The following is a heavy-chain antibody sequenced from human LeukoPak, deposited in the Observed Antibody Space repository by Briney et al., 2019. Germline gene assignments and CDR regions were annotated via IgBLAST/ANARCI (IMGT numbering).Heavy chain of an antibody. Sequence: PSETLSLTCTVSGGSISSYYWSWIRQPPGKGLEWIGYIYYSGSTNYNPSLTSRVTISVDTSKNQFSLKLSSVTTADTAVYYCARDQGYCSGGSCYSDDAFDIWGQGTMVTVSS. CDR2: IYYSGST. J-gene: IGHJ3*02. CDR3: ARDQGYCSGGSCYSDDAFDI. V-gene: IGHV4-59*01. D-gene: IGHD2-15*01. CDR1: GGSISSYY.